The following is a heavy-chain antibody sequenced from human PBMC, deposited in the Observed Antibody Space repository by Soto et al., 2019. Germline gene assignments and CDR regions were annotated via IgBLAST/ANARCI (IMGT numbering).Heavy chain of an antibody. CDR3: AKQKEVVVTEYYFDY. Sequence: QVQLVESGGGVVQPGRSLRLSCAASGFTFSSYGMHWVRQAPGKGLEWVAVIWYDGSNKYYADSVKGRFTISRDNSKNTLYLQMNSLRAEDTAVYYCAKQKEVVVTEYYFDYWGQGTLVTVSS. V-gene: IGHV3-33*06. CDR2: IWYDGSNK. D-gene: IGHD2-21*02. CDR1: GFTFSSYG. J-gene: IGHJ4*02.